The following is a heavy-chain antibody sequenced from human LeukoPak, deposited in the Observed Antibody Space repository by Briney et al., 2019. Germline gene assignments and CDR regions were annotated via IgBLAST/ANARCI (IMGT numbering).Heavy chain of an antibody. J-gene: IGHJ4*02. CDR2: MNPNSGNT. D-gene: IGHD3-16*02. CDR1: GYTFTSYD. V-gene: IGHV1-8*01. Sequence: ASVTVSCKASGYTFTSYDINWVRQGTGQGLEWMGWMNPNSGNTGYAQKFQGRVTMTRNTYISTAYMELSSLRSEDTAVYYCARGRSYVWGSYRYKARYYFDYWGQGTLVTVSS. CDR3: ARGRSYVWGSYRYKARYYFDY.